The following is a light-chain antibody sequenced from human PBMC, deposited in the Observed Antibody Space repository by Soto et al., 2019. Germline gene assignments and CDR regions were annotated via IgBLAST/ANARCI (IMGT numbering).Light chain of an antibody. J-gene: IGKJ2*01. CDR1: QSVSSNY. V-gene: IGKV3-20*01. Sequence: EIVLTQSPGTLPLSPGERATLSCRASQSVSSNYLVWYQQKPGQAPRPLIYGASSRATGIPDRFSGSGSGTDVTLTISRLEPEYFAVYSCQQYANSPFTFCQGTKLAIK. CDR2: GAS. CDR3: QQYANSPFT.